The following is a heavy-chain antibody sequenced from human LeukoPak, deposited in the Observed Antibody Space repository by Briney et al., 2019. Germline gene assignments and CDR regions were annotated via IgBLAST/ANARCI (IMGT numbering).Heavy chain of an antibody. J-gene: IGHJ3*02. CDR2: IYSGGST. V-gene: IGHV3-53*01. D-gene: IGHD6-19*01. CDR1: GFTVSSNY. CDR3: ARGPLQQWLVRDAFDI. Sequence: GGSLRLSCAASGFTVSSNYMSWVRQAPGKGLAWASVIYSGGSTYYADSVKGRFTTPTDNSKHTQYLQMNSLRAEDTAVYYCARGPLQQWLVRDAFDIWGQGTMVTVSS.